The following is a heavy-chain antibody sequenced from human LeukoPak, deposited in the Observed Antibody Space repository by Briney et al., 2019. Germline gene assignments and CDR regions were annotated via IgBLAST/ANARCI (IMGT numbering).Heavy chain of an antibody. CDR1: GDSISSSSSY. Sequence: SETLSLTCTVSGDSISSSSSYWGWIRQPPGKGLEWIGSIFYSGSTYYNPSLKSRVTISIVASKNQFSLKLSSVTAADTAVYYCARDRGYPSLFDYWGQGTLVTVSS. CDR2: IFYSGST. CDR3: ARDRGYPSLFDY. D-gene: IGHD5-12*01. J-gene: IGHJ4*02. V-gene: IGHV4-39*07.